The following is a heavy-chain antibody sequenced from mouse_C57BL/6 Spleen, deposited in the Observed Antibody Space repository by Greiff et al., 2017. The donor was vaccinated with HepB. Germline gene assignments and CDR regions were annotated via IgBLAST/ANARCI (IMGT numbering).Heavy chain of an antibody. Sequence: QVHVKQSGAELVRPGTSVKMSCKASGYTFTNYWIGWAKQRPGHGLEWIGDIYPGGGYTNYNEKFKGKATLTADRSSSTAYMQFSSLTSEDSAIYYCARGGAMDYWGQGTSVTVSS. CDR3: ARGGAMDY. V-gene: IGHV1-63*01. J-gene: IGHJ4*01. CDR1: GYTFTNYW. CDR2: IYPGGGYT.